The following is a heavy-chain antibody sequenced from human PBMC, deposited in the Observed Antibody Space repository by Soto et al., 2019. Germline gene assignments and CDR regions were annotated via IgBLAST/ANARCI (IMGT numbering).Heavy chain of an antibody. J-gene: IGHJ4*02. Sequence: GGALRLSCAASRFTFSSHSISWVRQAPGKGLEWVALISNDGTNKYYADSVRGRFTTSRDNSKNTLHLQMDSLRTEDTAVYYCAKDRGSSGWPKDYWGQGALVTVS. D-gene: IGHD6-19*01. CDR1: RFTFSSHS. CDR3: AKDRGSSGWPKDY. CDR2: ISNDGTNK. V-gene: IGHV3-30*18.